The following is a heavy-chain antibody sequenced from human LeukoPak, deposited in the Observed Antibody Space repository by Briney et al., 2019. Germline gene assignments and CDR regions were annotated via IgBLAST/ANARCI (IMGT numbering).Heavy chain of an antibody. CDR2: IYHGGST. CDR3: ARGLASGYPPIPFDY. D-gene: IGHD3-3*01. V-gene: IGHV4-38-2*02. J-gene: IGHJ4*02. CDR1: GYSISSGYY. Sequence: SETLSLTCTVSGYSISSGYYWGWIRQPPGKGLEWIGSIYHGGSTYYNPSLKSRVTISVDTSKNQFSLKLSSVTAADTAIYYCARGLASGYPPIPFDYWGQGTLVTVSS.